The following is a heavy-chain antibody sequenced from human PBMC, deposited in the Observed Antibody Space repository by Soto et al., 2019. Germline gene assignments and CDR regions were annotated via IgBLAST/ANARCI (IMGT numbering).Heavy chain of an antibody. V-gene: IGHV1-46*01. J-gene: IGHJ4*02. CDR3: ARDQRYSIDY. D-gene: IGHD6-13*01. Sequence: ASVKVSCKASGYTFTSYYMHWVRQAPGQGLEWMGIINPSDGNTSYAQKFQGRVTMTRDTSTSTAYMELRSLRSDDTAVYYCARDQRYSIDYWGQGTLVTVSS. CDR2: INPSDGNT. CDR1: GYTFTSYY.